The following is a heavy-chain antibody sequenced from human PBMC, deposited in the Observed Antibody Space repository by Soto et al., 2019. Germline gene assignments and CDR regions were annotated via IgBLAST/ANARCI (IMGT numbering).Heavy chain of an antibody. CDR1: GGTLSTYV. CDR3: ARSIGYTGHDYGY. Sequence: QVQLVQSGAEVRKPGSSVKVSCKASGGTLSTYVVSWVRQAPGQGLEWMGRIVPILGITDYARRFQGRVTFGADKSTNSVYMELSSLRSDDTAVYYCARSIGYTGHDYGYWGQGTLVTVSS. J-gene: IGHJ4*02. CDR2: IVPILGIT. V-gene: IGHV1-69*02. D-gene: IGHD5-12*01.